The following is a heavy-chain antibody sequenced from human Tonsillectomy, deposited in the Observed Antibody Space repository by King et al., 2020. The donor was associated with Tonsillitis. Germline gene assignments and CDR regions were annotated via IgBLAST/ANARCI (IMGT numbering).Heavy chain of an antibody. V-gene: IGHV3-23*03. D-gene: IGHD6-19*01. J-gene: IGHJ6*02. Sequence: VQLVESGGGLVQPGGSLRLSCAAPGFTFSSYAMNWVRQAPGKGLEWVSVIYSGGSNTYYADSVKGRFTISRDNSKNTLYLQMNSLRAEDTAVYYCAILPRWYSSGQSLYYGMDVWGQGTTVTVSS. CDR2: IYSGGSNT. CDR1: GFTFSSYA. CDR3: AILPRWYSSGQSLYYGMDV.